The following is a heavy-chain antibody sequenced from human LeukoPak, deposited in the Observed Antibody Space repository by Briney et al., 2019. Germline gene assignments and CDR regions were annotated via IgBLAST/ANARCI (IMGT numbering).Heavy chain of an antibody. CDR1: GYTFTGYY. Sequence: EASVKVSCKASGYTFTGYYIHWVRQAPGQGLEWMGWVVPNSGATKYAQKFQGRVTMTRDTSISTAYVELSSPGSDDTAVYYCARSEPHLHYWGQGTLVTVSS. CDR3: ARSEPHLHY. J-gene: IGHJ4*02. CDR2: VVPNSGAT. V-gene: IGHV1-2*02.